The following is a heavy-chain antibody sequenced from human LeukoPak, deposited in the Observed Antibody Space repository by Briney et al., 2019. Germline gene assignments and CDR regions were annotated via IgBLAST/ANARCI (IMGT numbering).Heavy chain of an antibody. Sequence: PGGSLRLSCAASGFSFTTFGMHWVRQTPGQGLEWLSHISPTESITYYADSVRGRFTISRDSSTNTLFLQMNNLRIDDTAVYYCANDNPVLDYWGQGTLVTVSS. CDR3: ANDNPVLDY. J-gene: IGHJ4*02. V-gene: IGHV3-30*02. CDR1: GFSFTTFG. CDR2: ISPTESIT.